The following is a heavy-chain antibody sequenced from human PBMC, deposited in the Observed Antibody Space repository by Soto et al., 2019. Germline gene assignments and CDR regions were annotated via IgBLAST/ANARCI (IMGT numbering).Heavy chain of an antibody. CDR3: ARALYYYDNSGLAY. CDR1: GYTFTSYG. CDR2: INIYSGDA. D-gene: IGHD3-22*01. Sequence: QVRLEQSGPEVKKTGASVKVSCKASGYTFTSYGISWVRQAPGQGLEWRGWINIYSGDAKYAQSFQDRVTMTRDTSANTVYMEMRTLRSDDTAVYYCARALYYYDNSGLAYWGQGTLVTVSS. V-gene: IGHV1-18*01. J-gene: IGHJ4*02.